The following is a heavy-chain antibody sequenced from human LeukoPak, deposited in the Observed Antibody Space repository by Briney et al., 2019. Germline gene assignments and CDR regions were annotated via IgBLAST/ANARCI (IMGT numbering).Heavy chain of an antibody. CDR2: INHSGST. V-gene: IGHV4-34*01. CDR1: GGSISTYY. Sequence: PSETLSLTCTVSGGSISTYYWSWIRQPPGKGLEWIGEINHSGSTNYNPSLKSRVTISVDTSKNQFSLKLSSVTAADTAVYYCARGGGWYGYYMDVWGKGTTVTVSS. CDR3: ARGGGWYGYYMDV. J-gene: IGHJ6*03. D-gene: IGHD6-19*01.